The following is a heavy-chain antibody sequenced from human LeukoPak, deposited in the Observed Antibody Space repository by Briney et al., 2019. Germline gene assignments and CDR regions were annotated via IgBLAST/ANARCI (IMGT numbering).Heavy chain of an antibody. V-gene: IGHV4-31*03. Sequence: SETLSLTCTVSGGSISSGGYYWSWIRQHPGKGLEWIGYIYYSGSTYCNPSLKSRVTISVDTSKNQFSLKLSSVTAADTAVYYCARFPYSLLADGIDYWGQGTLVTVSS. CDR1: GGSISSGGYY. D-gene: IGHD5-18*01. CDR2: IYYSGST. J-gene: IGHJ4*02. CDR3: ARFPYSLLADGIDY.